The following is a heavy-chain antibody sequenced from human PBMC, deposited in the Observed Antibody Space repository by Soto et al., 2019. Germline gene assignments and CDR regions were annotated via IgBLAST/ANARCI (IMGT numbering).Heavy chain of an antibody. J-gene: IGHJ6*02. CDR2: IIPISDTT. D-gene: IGHD2-2*01. V-gene: IGHV1-69*01. CDR1: GGTFSSYA. Sequence: QVQLVQSGAEVKKPGSSVKVSCKASGGTFSSYAISWVRQAPGQGLEWMGGIIPISDTTNYAQKFQGRVTITADESTSTAYMELISLRSEDTAVYYCARSQGSSTSLEIYYYYYYGMDVWGQGTMVTVSS. CDR3: ARSQGSSTSLEIYYYYYYGMDV.